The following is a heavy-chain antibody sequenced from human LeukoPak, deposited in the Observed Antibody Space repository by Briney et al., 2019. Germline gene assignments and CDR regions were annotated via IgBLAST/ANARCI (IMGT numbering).Heavy chain of an antibody. Sequence: ASVKVSCKASGYTFTSYYMHWVRQAPGQGLEWMGIINPSGGSTSYAQKFQGRVTMTRDTSTSTVYMELSSLRSEDTAVYYCARSPLPYAKQYYFDYWGQGTLVTVSS. CDR1: GYTFTSYY. V-gene: IGHV1-46*01. CDR3: ARSPLPYAKQYYFDY. J-gene: IGHJ4*02. CDR2: INPSGGST. D-gene: IGHD3-16*01.